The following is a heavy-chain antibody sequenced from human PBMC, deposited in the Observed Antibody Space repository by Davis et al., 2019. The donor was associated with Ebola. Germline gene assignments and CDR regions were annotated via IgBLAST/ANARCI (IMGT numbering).Heavy chain of an antibody. V-gene: IGHV3-30-3*01. CDR2: ISYDGSNK. CDR3: ARDQGPVYSSYSDY. J-gene: IGHJ4*02. CDR1: GFTFSSYA. D-gene: IGHD2-2*02. Sequence: GESLKISCAASGFTFSSYAMHWVRQAPGKGLEWVAVISYDGSNKYYADSVKGRFTISRDNAKNSLYLQMNSLRAEDTAVYYCARDQGPVYSSYSDYWGQGTLVTVSS.